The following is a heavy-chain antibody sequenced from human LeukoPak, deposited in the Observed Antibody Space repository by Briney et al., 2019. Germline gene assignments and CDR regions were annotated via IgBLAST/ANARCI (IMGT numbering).Heavy chain of an antibody. CDR3: ARDRLTEVRGVSWFDP. Sequence: GGSLRLSCAASGFTFSSYWMSWVRQAPGKGLEWVANIRQDGSEKYYVGSVKGRFTISRDNAKNSLDLQMNSLRVEDTAVYYCARDRLTEVRGVSWFDPWGQGTLVTVSS. CDR2: IRQDGSEK. J-gene: IGHJ5*02. V-gene: IGHV3-7*01. D-gene: IGHD3-10*01. CDR1: GFTFSSYW.